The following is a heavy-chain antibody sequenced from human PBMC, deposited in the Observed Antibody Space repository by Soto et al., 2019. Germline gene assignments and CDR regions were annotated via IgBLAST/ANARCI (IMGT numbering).Heavy chain of an antibody. V-gene: IGHV1-8*01. CDR1: GYTFTSYD. CDR3: ALEYPKSNWFDP. J-gene: IGHJ5*02. Sequence: GASVKVSCKASGYTFTSYDINWVRQATGQGLEWMGWMNPNSGNTGYAQKFQGRVTMTRNTSISTAYMELSSLRSEDTAVYYCALEYPKSNWFDPWGQGTLVTVSS. CDR2: MNPNSGNT.